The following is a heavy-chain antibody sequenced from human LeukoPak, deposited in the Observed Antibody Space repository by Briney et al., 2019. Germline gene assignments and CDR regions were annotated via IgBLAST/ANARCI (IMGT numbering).Heavy chain of an antibody. CDR1: GGSFSGYY. V-gene: IGHV4-34*01. CDR3: AREGVLSSNYWFDP. J-gene: IGHJ5*02. CDR2: INHSGST. D-gene: IGHD2-15*01. Sequence: SETLSLTCAVYGGSFSGYYWSWIRQPPGKGLEWIGEINHSGSTNYNPSLKSRVTISVDTSKNQFSLKLSSVTAADTAVYYCAREGVLSSNYWFDPWGQGTLVTVSS.